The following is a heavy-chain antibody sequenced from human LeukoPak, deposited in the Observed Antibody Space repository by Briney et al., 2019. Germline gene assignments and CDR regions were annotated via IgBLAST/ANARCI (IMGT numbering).Heavy chain of an antibody. CDR1: GFTLSSHG. CDR3: ARVGPHYDFDW. Sequence: GGSLRLSCAASGFTLSSHGMHWVRQAPGKGPEWVAYDGTNKNYADSFKGRFTISRDNSKNMLYLQMNSLTPEDTAVYYCARVGPHYDFDWWGQGTPVTVSS. CDR2: YDGTNK. J-gene: IGHJ4*02. V-gene: IGHV3-30*02. D-gene: IGHD3-3*01.